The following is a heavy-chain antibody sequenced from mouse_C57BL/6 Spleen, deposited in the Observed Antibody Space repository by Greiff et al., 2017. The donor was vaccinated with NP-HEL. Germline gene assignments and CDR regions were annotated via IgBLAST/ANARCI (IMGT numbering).Heavy chain of an antibody. CDR3: ARLGSKDAMDY. D-gene: IGHD1-1*01. J-gene: IGHJ4*01. V-gene: IGHV5-17*01. Sequence: EVQLVESGGGLVKPGGSLKLSCAASGFTFSDYGMHWVRQAPEKGLEWVAYISSGSSTIYYADTVKGRFTISRDNAKNTLFLQMTSLRSEDTAMYYCARLGSKDAMDYWGQGTSVTVSS. CDR2: ISSGSSTI. CDR1: GFTFSDYG.